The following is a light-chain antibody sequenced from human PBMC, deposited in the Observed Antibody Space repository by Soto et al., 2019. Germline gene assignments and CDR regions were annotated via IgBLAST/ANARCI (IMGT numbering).Light chain of an antibody. CDR1: QGISNW. CDR2: GAS. V-gene: IGKV1-12*01. J-gene: IGKJ4*01. Sequence: DSQMTHSPSSVSASVGHRVTITCRASQGISNWLAWYQQQPGKAPKLLIYGASSLQSGVPSRFSGGGSGTHFTLIISSLQPEDFATHYCQQTNTFLPLTIGGGTKVEI. CDR3: QQTNTFLPLT.